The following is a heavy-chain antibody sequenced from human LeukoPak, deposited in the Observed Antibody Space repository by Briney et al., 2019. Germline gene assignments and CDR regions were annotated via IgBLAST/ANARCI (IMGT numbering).Heavy chain of an antibody. J-gene: IGHJ5*02. CDR3: ASSQYDFWSGYRVRGNWFDP. CDR2: IYTIWST. CDR1: GGSISSGSYY. Sequence: SETLSLTCTVSGGSISSGSYYWSWIRQPAGKGLEWIGGIYTIWSTNYNPSLKSRVTISVDTSKNQFSLKLSSVTAADTAVYYCASSQYDFWSGYRVRGNWFDPWGQGTLVTVSS. V-gene: IGHV4-61*02. D-gene: IGHD3-3*01.